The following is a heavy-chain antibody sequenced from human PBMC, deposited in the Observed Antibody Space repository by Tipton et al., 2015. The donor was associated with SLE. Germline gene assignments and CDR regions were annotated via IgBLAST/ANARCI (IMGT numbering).Heavy chain of an antibody. CDR2: INWNGDST. Sequence: SLRLSCAASGFDFDDYGMSWVRQPPGKGLEWVSSINWNGDSTGNADSVKGRFTISRDNAKNFLYLQTSDLRAEDTALYYCARGRLDFDYWGQGTLVNVSS. D-gene: IGHD6-6*01. CDR3: ARGRLDFDY. V-gene: IGHV3-20*04. CDR1: GFDFDDYG. J-gene: IGHJ4*02.